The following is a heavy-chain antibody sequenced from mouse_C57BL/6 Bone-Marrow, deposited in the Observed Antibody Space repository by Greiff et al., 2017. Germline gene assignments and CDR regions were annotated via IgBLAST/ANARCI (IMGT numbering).Heavy chain of an antibody. CDR3: ARQGYYAMDY. CDR2: ISSGGRYT. CDR1: GFTFSSYG. V-gene: IGHV5-6*01. Sequence: EVMLVESGGDLVKPGGSLKLSCAASGFTFSSYGMSLVRQTPDKRLEWVATISSGGRYTYYPDSVKGRFTISRDNAKNTLYLQMSSLKSEDTAMYYCARQGYYAMDYWGQGTSVTVSS. J-gene: IGHJ4*01.